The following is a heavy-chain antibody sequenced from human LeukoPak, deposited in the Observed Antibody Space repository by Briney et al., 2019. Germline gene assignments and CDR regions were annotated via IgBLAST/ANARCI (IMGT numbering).Heavy chain of an antibody. Sequence: GGSLRLSCAASGFTVSSNYMSWVRQAPGKGLEWVSVIYSGGSTYYADSVKGRFTVSRDNSKNTLYLQMDSLRAEDTAVYYCARAPFTYDSSGDSFDIWGQGTMVTVSS. V-gene: IGHV3-66*01. CDR2: IYSGGST. CDR3: ARAPFTYDSSGDSFDI. D-gene: IGHD3-22*01. CDR1: GFTVSSNY. J-gene: IGHJ3*02.